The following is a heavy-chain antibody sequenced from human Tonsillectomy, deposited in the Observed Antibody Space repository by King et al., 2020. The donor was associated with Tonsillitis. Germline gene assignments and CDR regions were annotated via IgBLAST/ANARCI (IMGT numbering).Heavy chain of an antibody. CDR3: ARGFSFTLFGVVTHWYFDL. Sequence: VQLQESGPGLVKPSQTLSLTCTVSGGSISSGGYYWSWIRQHPGKGLEWIGDIYYSGSTYYNPSLKSRVTISVDTSKTQFSLKLGSVTAADTAVYYCARGFSFTLFGVVTHWYFDLWGRGTLVTVSS. CDR2: IYYSGST. V-gene: IGHV4-31*03. CDR1: GGSISSGGYY. J-gene: IGHJ2*01. D-gene: IGHD3-3*01.